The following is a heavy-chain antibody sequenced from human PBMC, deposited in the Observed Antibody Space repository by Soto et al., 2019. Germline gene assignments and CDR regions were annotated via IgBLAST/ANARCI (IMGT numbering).Heavy chain of an antibody. D-gene: IGHD3-22*01. CDR3: AKGKKHQTSYYYDSSGYTGHYFDY. J-gene: IGHJ4*02. CDR2: ISAYNGNT. Sequence: GASVKVSCKASGYTFTSCGISWVRQAPGQGLEWMGWISAYNGNTNYAQKLQARVTMTTDTSTSTAYMELRSLRSDDTAVYYCAKGKKHQTSYYYDSSGYTGHYFDYWGQGTLVTVSP. V-gene: IGHV1-18*01. CDR1: GYTFTSCG.